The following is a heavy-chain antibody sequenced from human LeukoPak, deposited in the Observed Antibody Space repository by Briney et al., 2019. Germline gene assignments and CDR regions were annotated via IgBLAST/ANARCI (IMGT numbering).Heavy chain of an antibody. CDR1: GFTFSSYS. CDR2: ISSSSSYI. CDR3: AKDIRVGAPTGGFDP. Sequence: GGSLRLSCAASGFTFSSYSMNWVRQAPGKGLEWVSSISSSSSYIYYADSVKGRFTISRDNAKNSLYLQMNSLRAEDTVVYYCAKDIRVGAPTGGFDPWGQGTLVTVSS. V-gene: IGHV3-21*01. D-gene: IGHD1-26*01. J-gene: IGHJ5*02.